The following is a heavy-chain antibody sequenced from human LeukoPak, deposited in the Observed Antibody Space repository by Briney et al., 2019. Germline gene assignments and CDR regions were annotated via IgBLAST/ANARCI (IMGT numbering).Heavy chain of an antibody. CDR1: GFTFRNYG. CDR3: AKDREWLSNWLDP. J-gene: IGHJ5*02. CDR2: ISYDGSNK. V-gene: IGHV3-30*18. D-gene: IGHD3-3*01. Sequence: GGSLRLSCAASGFTFRNYGMHWVRQAPGKGLEWVAVISYDGSNKYYADSVKGRFTISRDNSKNTLYLQMNSLRAEDTAVYYCAKDREWLSNWLDPWGQGTLVTVSS.